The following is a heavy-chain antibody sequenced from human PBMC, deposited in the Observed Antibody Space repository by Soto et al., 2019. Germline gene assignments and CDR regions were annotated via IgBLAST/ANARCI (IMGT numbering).Heavy chain of an antibody. D-gene: IGHD3-3*01. Sequence: QVQLQESGPGLVKPSETLSLTCTVSGGSMRSYYWNWIRQPAGEGLEWFGRIYARGSTKYNPSLESRVTMFVDVSQNQFSLRLTSVTAADTAVYYCAGIGEEIYYGMDVWGQGTTVTVSS. CDR1: GGSMRSYY. CDR2: IYARGST. CDR3: AGIGEEIYYGMDV. J-gene: IGHJ6*02. V-gene: IGHV4-4*07.